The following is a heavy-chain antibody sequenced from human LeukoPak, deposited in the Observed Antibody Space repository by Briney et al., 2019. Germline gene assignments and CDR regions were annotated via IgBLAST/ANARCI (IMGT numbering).Heavy chain of an antibody. Sequence: SETLSLTCTVSGGSISSYYWSWIRQPPGKGLEWIGYIYYSGSTNYNPSLKSRVTISVDTSKNQFPLKLSSVTAADTAVYYCAREGYGSGSYNWFDPWGQGTLVTVSS. CDR2: IYYSGST. J-gene: IGHJ5*02. CDR3: AREGYGSGSYNWFDP. CDR1: GGSISSYY. D-gene: IGHD3-10*01. V-gene: IGHV4-59*12.